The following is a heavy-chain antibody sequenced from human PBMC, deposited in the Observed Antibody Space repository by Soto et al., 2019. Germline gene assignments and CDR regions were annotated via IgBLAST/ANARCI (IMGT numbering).Heavy chain of an antibody. J-gene: IGHJ4*01. Sequence: GGSLRLSCAASGFTLRNSRMSWVRQAPGKGLEWVANIKQDGSDTYYVDSVKGRFTISRDNAKNSLYLQMNSLRAEDTAVYYCATDLGTTNARHWRHGTLVTVSP. D-gene: IGHD1-1*01. CDR2: IKQDGSDT. V-gene: IGHV3-7*04. CDR3: ATDLGTTNARH. CDR1: GFTLRNSR.